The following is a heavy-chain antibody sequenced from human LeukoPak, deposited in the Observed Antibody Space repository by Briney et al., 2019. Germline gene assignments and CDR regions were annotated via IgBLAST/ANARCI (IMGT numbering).Heavy chain of an antibody. CDR3: AKGGRGSASLDV. V-gene: IGHV3-30*02. CDR2: IWYDGSNK. J-gene: IGHJ6*02. D-gene: IGHD3-10*01. CDR1: GFTFSSFG. Sequence: GGSLRLSCAASGFTFSSFGMHWVRQAPGKGLEWVAIIWYDGSNKYYADSVKGRFTISRDNSKNTLYLQMNSLRAEDTAVYYCAKGGRGSASLDVWGQGTTVTVSS.